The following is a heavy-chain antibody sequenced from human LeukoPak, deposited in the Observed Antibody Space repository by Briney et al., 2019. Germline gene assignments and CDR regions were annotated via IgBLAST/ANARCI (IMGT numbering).Heavy chain of an antibody. Sequence: ASVKVSCKVSGYTLTELSMHWVRRAPGRGLEWMGGFDPEDGETIYAQKFQGRVTMTEDTSTDTAYMELSSLRSEDTAVYYCATDQRARYSGSYSYYYYYYMDVWGKGTTVTVSS. V-gene: IGHV1-24*01. CDR2: FDPEDGET. D-gene: IGHD1-26*01. CDR1: GYTLTELS. J-gene: IGHJ6*03. CDR3: ATDQRARYSGSYSYYYYYYMDV.